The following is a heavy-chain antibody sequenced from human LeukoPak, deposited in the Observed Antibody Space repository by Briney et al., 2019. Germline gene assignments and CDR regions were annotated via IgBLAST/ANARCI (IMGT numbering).Heavy chain of an antibody. CDR2: ISGSGGST. CDR1: GFTFSSYA. V-gene: IGHV3-23*01. CDR3: AKGVGATLAVDY. D-gene: IGHD1-26*01. J-gene: IGHJ4*02. Sequence: GGSPRLSCAASGFTFSSYAMSWVRQAPGKGLEWVSAISGSGGSTYYADSVKGRFTISRDNSKNTLYLQMNSLRAEDTAVYYCAKGVGATLAVDYWGQGTLVTVSS.